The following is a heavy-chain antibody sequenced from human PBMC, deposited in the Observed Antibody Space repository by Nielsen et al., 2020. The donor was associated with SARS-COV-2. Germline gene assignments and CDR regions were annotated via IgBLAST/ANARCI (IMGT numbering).Heavy chain of an antibody. CDR1: GFTFDDYG. J-gene: IGHJ4*02. V-gene: IGHV3-7*03. Sequence: GGSLRLSCAASGFTFDDYGMSWVRQAPGKGLEWVANIKHDGSEKYYVDSVKGRFTISRDNAKNSLYMQMNSLRADDTAVYYCARDYYSNLDYWGQGTLVTVSS. CDR2: IKHDGSEK. CDR3: ARDYYSNLDY. D-gene: IGHD4-11*01.